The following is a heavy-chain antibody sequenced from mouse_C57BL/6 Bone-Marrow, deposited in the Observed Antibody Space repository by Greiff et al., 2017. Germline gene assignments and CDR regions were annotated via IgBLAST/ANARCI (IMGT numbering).Heavy chain of an antibody. CDR1: GYTFTSYW. CDR3: ARSHYYGSSYDAMDY. Sequence: QVQLQQPGAELVRPGSSVKLSCTASGYTFTSYWMHWVKQRPIQGLEWIGNIDPSDSDIHSNQKFKDKSTLTVDTSASTAYMQLSSLTSEDSAVYYCARSHYYGSSYDAMDYGGQGTSVTVPS. CDR2: IDPSDSDI. J-gene: IGHJ4*01. D-gene: IGHD1-1*01. V-gene: IGHV1-52*01.